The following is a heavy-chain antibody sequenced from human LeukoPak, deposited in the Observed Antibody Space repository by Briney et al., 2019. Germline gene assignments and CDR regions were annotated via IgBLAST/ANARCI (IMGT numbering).Heavy chain of an antibody. CDR1: GFTFSSYA. V-gene: IGHV3-23*01. CDR3: ARTSYDVMTYYYYGMDV. CDR2: ISGSGGST. D-gene: IGHD3-9*01. J-gene: IGHJ6*02. Sequence: PGGSLRLSCAASGFTFSSYAMSWVRQAPGKGLEWVSAISGSGGSTYYADSVKGRFTISRDNAKNTLYLQLNSLRAEDTAVYYCARTSYDVMTYYYYGMDVWGQGTTVTVSS.